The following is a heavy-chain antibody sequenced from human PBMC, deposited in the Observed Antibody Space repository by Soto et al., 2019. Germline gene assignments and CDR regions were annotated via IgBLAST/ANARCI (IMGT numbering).Heavy chain of an antibody. CDR2: IRSKAYGGTT. CDR1: GLTFGDYA. V-gene: IGHV3-49*03. CDR3: TRGSYGGYYYYYMDV. J-gene: IGHJ6*03. D-gene: IGHD3-10*01. Sequence: PGGSLRLSCTASGLTFGDYAMSWFRQAPGKGLEWVGFIRSKAYGGTTEYAASVKGRFTISRDDSKSIAYLQMNSLKTEDTAVYYCTRGSYGGYYYYYMDVWXKGTTVTVSS.